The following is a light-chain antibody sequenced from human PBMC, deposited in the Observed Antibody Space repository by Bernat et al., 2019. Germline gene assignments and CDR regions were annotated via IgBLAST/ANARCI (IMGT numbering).Light chain of an antibody. CDR2: GAS. J-gene: IGKJ2*01. V-gene: IGKV3-20*01. Sequence: EIVLTQSPGTLSLSPGERATLSCRASQSVSSGSLAWYQRKPGQAPRLFIYGASSRAPGIPDRFSGSGSGTDFTLTINRLEPEDFAVYFCHQSGTSPPTFGQGTKLEIK. CDR3: HQSGTSPPT. CDR1: QSVSSGS.